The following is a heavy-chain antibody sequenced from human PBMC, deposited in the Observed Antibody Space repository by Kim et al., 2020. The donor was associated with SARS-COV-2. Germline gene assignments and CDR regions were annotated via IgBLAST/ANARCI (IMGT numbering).Heavy chain of an antibody. V-gene: IGHV4-59*01. CDR3: ARVRTAARYYYYGMDV. Sequence: SPKSRVTISVDTAKNQFSLKLSSVTAADTAVYYCARVRTAARYYYYGMDVWGQGTTVTVSS. J-gene: IGHJ6*02. D-gene: IGHD6-6*01.